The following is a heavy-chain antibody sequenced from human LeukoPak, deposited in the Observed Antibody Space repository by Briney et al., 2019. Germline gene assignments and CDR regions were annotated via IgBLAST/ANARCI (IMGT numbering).Heavy chain of an antibody. J-gene: IGHJ6*03. CDR1: GFTFNISN. CDR3: ARAEWELLTILDYYYMDV. CDR2: ISSSSSYI. D-gene: IGHD1-26*01. V-gene: IGHV3-21*01. Sequence: GGSLRLSCEASGFTFNISNMNWVRQAPGKGLEWVSSISSSSSYIYYADSVKGRFTISRDNAKNSLYLQMNSLRAEDTAVYYCARAEWELLTILDYYYMDVWGKGTTVTVSS.